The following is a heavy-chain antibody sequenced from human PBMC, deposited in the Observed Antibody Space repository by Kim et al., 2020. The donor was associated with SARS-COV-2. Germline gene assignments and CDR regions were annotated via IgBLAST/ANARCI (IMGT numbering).Heavy chain of an antibody. V-gene: IGHV3-7*04. CDR1: GFTFTSNW. CDR3: ARGRGVGS. Sequence: GGSLRLSCAASGFTFTSNWMTWVRQTPEKGLEWVACINENGSEKYYVDSVKGRFTISRDNSKRTLFLQMDSLRAEDTALYYCARGRGVGSWGQGTLVTVSS. CDR2: INENGSEK. D-gene: IGHD3-10*01. J-gene: IGHJ1*01.